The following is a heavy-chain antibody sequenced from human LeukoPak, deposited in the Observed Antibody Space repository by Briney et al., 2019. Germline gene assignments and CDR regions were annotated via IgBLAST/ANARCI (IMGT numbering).Heavy chain of an antibody. D-gene: IGHD1-7*01. J-gene: IGHJ6*03. Sequence: SETLSLTCAVYGGSFSNYYWSWIRRPPGRGLEWIGEINDSGRTNYNPSLMSRVTVSVDTSKNQFSLRLTSVTATDTAVYYCARRWNYGRNYYIDVWGNGATVSVSS. CDR2: INDSGRT. V-gene: IGHV4-34*01. CDR3: ARRWNYGRNYYIDV. CDR1: GGSFSNYY.